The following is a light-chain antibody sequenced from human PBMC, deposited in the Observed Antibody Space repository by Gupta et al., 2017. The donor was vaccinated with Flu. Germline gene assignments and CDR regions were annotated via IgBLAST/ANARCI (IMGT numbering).Light chain of an antibody. V-gene: IGKV3-20*01. Sequence: EIVLTQSPGILSLSPGERATLSCRASQSVSSSYLAWYQQKPGQPPRLLIYGASTRATGIPDRFSGSGSGTDFTLTISRLELEDFAMYYCQQYGSSPPLFTFGPGTKVDIK. CDR1: QSVSSSY. CDR2: GAS. J-gene: IGKJ3*01. CDR3: QQYGSSPPLFT.